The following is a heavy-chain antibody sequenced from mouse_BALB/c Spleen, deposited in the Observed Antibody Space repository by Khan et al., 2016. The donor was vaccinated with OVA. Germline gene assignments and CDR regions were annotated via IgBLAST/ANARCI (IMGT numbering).Heavy chain of an antibody. D-gene: IGHD2-12*01. CDR1: GYSFTLYY. CDR2: VNPNNGDT. CDR3: ARGYEFFPY. V-gene: IGHV1-26*01. Sequence: VQLKQSGPDLVKPGASVKISCKASGYSFTLYYMTWVRQSHGKSPEWIGRVNPNNGDTNYNQNFKGKAILTVTKSSNTAYMELRSLTSADSAVFYCARGYEFFPYWGQGTLVTVSA. J-gene: IGHJ3*01.